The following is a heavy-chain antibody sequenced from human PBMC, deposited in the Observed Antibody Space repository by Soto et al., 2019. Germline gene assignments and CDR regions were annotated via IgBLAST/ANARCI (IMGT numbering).Heavy chain of an antibody. D-gene: IGHD3-9*01. Sequence: SETLSLTCTVSGGSISSLGYCWIWIRQHPGKGLEWIGYIYYSGSTYYNPSLKSRVTLSVDTSNNQFSLELSSVTAADTAVYYCARDTGYYSVFDCWGQGTLVTVSS. CDR1: GGSISSLGYC. V-gene: IGHV4-31*03. J-gene: IGHJ4*02. CDR2: IYYSGST. CDR3: ARDTGYYSVFDC.